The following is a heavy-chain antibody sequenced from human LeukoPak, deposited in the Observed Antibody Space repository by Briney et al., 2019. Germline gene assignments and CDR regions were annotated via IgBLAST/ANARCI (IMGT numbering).Heavy chain of an antibody. CDR2: IYYSGTT. CDR1: GGSISSGSYH. Sequence: SETLSLTCTVSGGSISSGSYHWGWIRQPPGKGPEWIGSIYYSGTTYYNPSLKSRVTISVDTSKNQFSLKLSSVTAADTALYYCARLIYFYYYMDVWGKGTTVTVSS. V-gene: IGHV4-39*01. J-gene: IGHJ6*03. CDR3: ARLIYFYYYMDV.